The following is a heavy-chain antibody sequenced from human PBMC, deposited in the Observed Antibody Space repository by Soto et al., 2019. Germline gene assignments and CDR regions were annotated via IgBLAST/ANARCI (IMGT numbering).Heavy chain of an antibody. J-gene: IGHJ5*02. D-gene: IGHD6-13*01. CDR1: GGSISSYY. CDR3: ARGIGSSSWLIRWFDP. CDR2: IYTSGST. Sequence: SETLSLTCTVSGGSISSYYWSWIRQPAGKGLEWIGRIYTSGSTNYNPSLKSRVTMSVDTSKNQFSLKLSSVTAADTAVYYCARGIGSSSWLIRWFDPWGQGTLVTV. V-gene: IGHV4-4*07.